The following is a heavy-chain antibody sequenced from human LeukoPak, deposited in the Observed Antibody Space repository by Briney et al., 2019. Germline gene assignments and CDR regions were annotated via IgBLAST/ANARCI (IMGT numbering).Heavy chain of an antibody. J-gene: IGHJ4*02. CDR3: ARSTSGSGYDIDY. CDR2: IWYDGGNE. Sequence: GGSLRLSCAATGFTFSSYTMHWVRQAPGKGLEWVAIIWYDGGNEYYADSVKGRFTISRDNSKNTLYLQVNSLRAEDTAVYYCARSTSGSGYDIDYWGQGTLVTVSS. V-gene: IGHV3-33*08. D-gene: IGHD5-12*01. CDR1: GFTFSSYT.